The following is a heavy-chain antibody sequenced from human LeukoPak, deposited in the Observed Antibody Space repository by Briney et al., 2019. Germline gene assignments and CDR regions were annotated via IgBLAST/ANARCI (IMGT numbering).Heavy chain of an antibody. Sequence: SETLSLTCTVSGGSISSGSYYWSWIRQPAGKGLEWIGRIYTSGSTNYNPSLKSRVTISVDTSKNQFSLKLSSVTAADTAVYYCAREQDYDGSGYYYVLTFDIWGQGTMVTVSS. D-gene: IGHD3-22*01. CDR3: AREQDYDGSGYYYVLTFDI. V-gene: IGHV4-61*02. J-gene: IGHJ3*02. CDR1: GGSISSGSYY. CDR2: IYTSGST.